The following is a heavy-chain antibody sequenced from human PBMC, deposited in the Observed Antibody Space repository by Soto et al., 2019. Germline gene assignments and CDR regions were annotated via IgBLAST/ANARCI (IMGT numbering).Heavy chain of an antibody. D-gene: IGHD3-10*01. V-gene: IGHV4-61*01. Sequence: SETLSLTCTVSGGSVSSGSYYWSLIRQPPGKGLEWIGYIYYSGSTYYNPSLKSRVTISVDRSKNQFSLKLTSVTTADTAVYYCARDKITRLFDYWGQGTLVTVSS. CDR1: GGSVSSGSYY. J-gene: IGHJ4*02. CDR2: IYYSGST. CDR3: ARDKITRLFDY.